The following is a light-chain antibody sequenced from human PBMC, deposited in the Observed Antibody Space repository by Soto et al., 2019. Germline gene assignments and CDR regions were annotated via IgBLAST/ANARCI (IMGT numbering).Light chain of an antibody. V-gene: IGLV2-23*02. CDR3: SSYAGSNTFV. J-gene: IGLJ1*01. CDR1: SSDVGSYNL. Sequence: QSVLTQPASVSGSPGQSITISCTGTSSDVGSYNLVSWYQHHPGKVPKLIIFDVDKWPSEVPDRFSGFKSGNTASLTVSGLRAEDEADYYCSSYAGSNTFVFGTGTKVTVL. CDR2: DVD.